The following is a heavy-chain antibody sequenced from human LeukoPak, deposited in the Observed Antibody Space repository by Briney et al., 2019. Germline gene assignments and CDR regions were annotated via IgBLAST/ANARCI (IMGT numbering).Heavy chain of an antibody. CDR1: GVSISSSNR. V-gene: IGHV4-4*02. CDR3: ARASSSWSTRRYFDF. CDR2: IHHSGST. D-gene: IGHD6-13*01. Sequence: SETLSLTCDVSGVSISSSNRWSWVRQPPGKGLEWIGEIHHSGSTNYNPSLKSRITMSIDKSKNQFSLNLNSVTAADTAVYYCARASSSWSTRRYFDFWGQGTLVTVSS. J-gene: IGHJ4*02.